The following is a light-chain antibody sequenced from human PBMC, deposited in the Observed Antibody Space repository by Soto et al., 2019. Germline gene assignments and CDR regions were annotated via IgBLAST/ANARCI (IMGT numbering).Light chain of an antibody. CDR3: GTWDSSLSAHAV. V-gene: IGLV1-51*01. CDR1: SSNIGNTY. Sequence: QSVLTQPPSVSAAPGQKVTISCSGSSSNIGNTYVSWYQQLPGTAPKLLIYDNNKGPSGIPDRFSGSKSGTSATLGITGLQTGDESDYYCGTWDSSLSAHAVFGGGTQLTVL. J-gene: IGLJ7*01. CDR2: DNN.